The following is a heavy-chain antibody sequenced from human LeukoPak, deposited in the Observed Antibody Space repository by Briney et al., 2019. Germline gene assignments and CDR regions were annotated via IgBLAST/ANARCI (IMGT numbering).Heavy chain of an antibody. V-gene: IGHV3-23*01. CDR2: ISDSGGST. CDR1: GFTFSSYA. CDR3: ARGSRVKDAFDI. J-gene: IGHJ3*02. Sequence: GGSLRLSCAASGFTFSSYAMSWVRQAPGKGLEWVSAISDSGGSTYYADSVKGRFTISRDNAKNSLYLQMNSLRAEDTAVYYCARGSRVKDAFDIWGQGTMVTVSS. D-gene: IGHD4-23*01.